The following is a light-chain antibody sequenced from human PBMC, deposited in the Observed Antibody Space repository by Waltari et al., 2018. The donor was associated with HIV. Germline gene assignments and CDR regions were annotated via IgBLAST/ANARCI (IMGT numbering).Light chain of an antibody. J-gene: IGLJ1*01. CDR1: KLGDKY. CDR3: QTGDSSTGV. V-gene: IGLV3-1*01. Sequence: SYEVTQPPSVSVSPGQTASITCSGDKLGDKYAFWYQQKPGQSPVLVIYQDDKRPSGLPGRVSGSSSGNTATLTISGTQAMDEADYYCQTGDSSTGVFGTGTKVTVL. CDR2: QDD.